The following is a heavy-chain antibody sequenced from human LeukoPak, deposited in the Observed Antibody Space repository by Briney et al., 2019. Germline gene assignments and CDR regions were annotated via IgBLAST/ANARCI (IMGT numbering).Heavy chain of an antibody. Sequence: SETLSLTCTVSGVSISSSNSYWSWIRQPAGKGLEWIGRISSSGSTNYNPSLKSRVTISVDTSKNQFSLKLSSVTAADTAVYFCARGPYSYDSSGASDIWGQGTMVTVSS. CDR2: ISSSGST. D-gene: IGHD3-22*01. J-gene: IGHJ3*02. V-gene: IGHV4-61*02. CDR3: ARGPYSYDSSGASDI. CDR1: GVSISSSNSY.